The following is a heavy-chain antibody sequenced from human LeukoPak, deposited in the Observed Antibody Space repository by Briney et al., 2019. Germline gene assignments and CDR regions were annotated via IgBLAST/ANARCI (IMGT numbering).Heavy chain of an antibody. CDR2: IYPGDSDT. V-gene: IGHV5-51*01. Sequence: GESLKISCKGSGYSFTSYWIGWVRQMPGKGLEWMGIIYPGDSDTRYSPSFQGQVTISADKSISTAYLQWSSLKASDTAMYYCARAIPTAYYYYYGMDVWGQGTTVTVSS. D-gene: IGHD4-11*01. CDR3: ARAIPTAYYYYYGMDV. CDR1: GYSFTSYW. J-gene: IGHJ6*02.